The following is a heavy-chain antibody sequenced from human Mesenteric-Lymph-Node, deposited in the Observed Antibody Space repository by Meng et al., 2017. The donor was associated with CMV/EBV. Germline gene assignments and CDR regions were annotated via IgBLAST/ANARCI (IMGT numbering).Heavy chain of an antibody. D-gene: IGHD2-15*01. Sequence: QVQLQQWGAGLLKPSETLSLTCAVYGGSFSGYYWSWIRRPPGKGLEWIGEINHSGVPNYNPSLESRVTISLDRSKNQFSLKLSSVTAEDTAVYYCARGSDIPVNNYWGQGTLVTVSS. CDR1: GGSFSGYY. J-gene: IGHJ4*02. CDR2: INHSGVP. CDR3: ARGSDIPVNNY. V-gene: IGHV4-34*01.